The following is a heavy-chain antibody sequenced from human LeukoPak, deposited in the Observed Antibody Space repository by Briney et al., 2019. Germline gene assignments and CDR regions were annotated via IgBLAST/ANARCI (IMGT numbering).Heavy chain of an antibody. J-gene: IGHJ4*02. D-gene: IGHD3-22*01. CDR3: ARPYYDSSGYYEPNYFDY. CDR1: GFTFSSYS. CDR2: ISSSSSYI. Sequence: EGSLRLSCAASGFTFSSYSMNWVRQAPGKGLEWVSSISSSSSYIYYADSVKGRFTISRDNAKNSLYLQMNSLRAEDTAVYYCARPYYDSSGYYEPNYFDYWGQGTLVTVSS. V-gene: IGHV3-21*01.